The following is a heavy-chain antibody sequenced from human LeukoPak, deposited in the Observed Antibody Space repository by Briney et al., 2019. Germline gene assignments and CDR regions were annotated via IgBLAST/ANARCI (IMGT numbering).Heavy chain of an antibody. CDR1: GFTFSNYA. CDR3: AKDPSRGIAVAGPDY. V-gene: IGHV3-23*01. CDR2: ISGSGGST. Sequence: GGSLRLSCAASGFTFSNYAMSWVRQAPGKGLEWVSAISGSGGSTYYADSVKGRFTISRDNSKNTLYLQMNSLRAEDTAVYYCAKDPSRGIAVAGPDYWGQGTLVTVSS. J-gene: IGHJ4*02. D-gene: IGHD6-19*01.